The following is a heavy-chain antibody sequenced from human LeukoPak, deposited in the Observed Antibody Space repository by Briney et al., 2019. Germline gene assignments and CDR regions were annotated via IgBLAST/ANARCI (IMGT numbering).Heavy chain of an antibody. J-gene: IGHJ2*01. V-gene: IGHV1-18*01. CDR2: ISAYNGDT. Sequence: ASVKVSCKASGYTFRNYGITWVRQAPGQGLEWMGWISAYNGDTHYAQNLQGRVTMTTDTSTSTAYMELRSLRSDDTAVYYCAREPHYDLLTGYALGYLDLWGRGTLLTVSS. CDR3: AREPHYDLLTGYALGYLDL. CDR1: GYTFRNYG. D-gene: IGHD3-9*01.